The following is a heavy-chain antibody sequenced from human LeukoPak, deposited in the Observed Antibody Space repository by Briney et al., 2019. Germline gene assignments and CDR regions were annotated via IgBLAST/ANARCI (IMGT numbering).Heavy chain of an antibody. J-gene: IGHJ4*02. D-gene: IGHD3-22*01. Sequence: PSETLSLTCTVSGGSVSNYYWNWIRQPPGKGLEWIGHIHYSGNTNYNSSLKPRVTLSIDTSKNQFSLKLSSVTAADTAVYYCARFLYYDSSSFYYYFDYWGQGSLVTVSS. CDR1: GGSVSNYY. CDR2: IHYSGNT. CDR3: ARFLYYDSSSFYYYFDY. V-gene: IGHV4-59*02.